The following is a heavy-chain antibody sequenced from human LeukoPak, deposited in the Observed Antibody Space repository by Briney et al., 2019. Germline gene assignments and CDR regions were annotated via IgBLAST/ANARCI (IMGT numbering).Heavy chain of an antibody. CDR1: GYTFTSYG. CDR3: ARGMSSSWYWLDV. V-gene: IGHV1-18*01. Sequence: ASVKVSCKASGYTFTSYGISWVRQAPGQGLEWMGWISAYNGNTNYAQKLQGRVTMTTDTSTSTVYMELSSLRSEDTAVYYCARGMSSSWYWLDVWGKGTTVTVSS. J-gene: IGHJ6*04. CDR2: ISAYNGNT. D-gene: IGHD6-13*01.